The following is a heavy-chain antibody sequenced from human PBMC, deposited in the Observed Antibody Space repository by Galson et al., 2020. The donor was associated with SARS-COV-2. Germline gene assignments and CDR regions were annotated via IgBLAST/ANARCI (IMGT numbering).Heavy chain of an antibody. CDR2: ISYDGSNK. Sequence: GESLKISCAASGFTFSSYAMHWVRQAPGKGLEWVAVISYDGSNKYYADSVKGRFTISRDNSKNTLYLQMNSLRAEDTAVYYCARGRGGSYYFVDYWGQGTLVTVSS. V-gene: IGHV3-30-3*01. CDR1: GFTFSSYA. CDR3: ARGRGGSYYFVDY. J-gene: IGHJ4*02. D-gene: IGHD1-26*01.